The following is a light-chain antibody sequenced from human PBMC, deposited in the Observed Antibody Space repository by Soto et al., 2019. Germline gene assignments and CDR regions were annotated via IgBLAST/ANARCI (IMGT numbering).Light chain of an antibody. J-gene: IGKJ1*01. CDR1: QGIGNY. CDR3: QQYSSDLWT. CDR2: AAS. Sequence: IQLTQSPSSLSASVGDRVTITCRASQGIGNYLAWYQQKPGKAPNVLIYAASTLQSGVPSRFSVSGSGTDFTLTISSLQPEDFATYYCQQYSSDLWTFGQGTKVEIK. V-gene: IGKV1-9*01.